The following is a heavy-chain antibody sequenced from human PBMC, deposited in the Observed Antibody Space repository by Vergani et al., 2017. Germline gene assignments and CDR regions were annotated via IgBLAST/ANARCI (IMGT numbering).Heavy chain of an antibody. D-gene: IGHD2-2*01. CDR1: GYTFTGYY. V-gene: IGHV1-46*03. Sequence: QVQLVQSGAEVKKPGASVKVSCKASGYTFTGYYMHWVRQAPGQGLVWMVWINPSGGSTSYAQKFQGRVTMTRDTSTSTVYMELSSLRSEDTAVYYCAREGDIVVEYFDYWGQGTLVTVSS. J-gene: IGHJ4*02. CDR3: AREGDIVVEYFDY. CDR2: INPSGGST.